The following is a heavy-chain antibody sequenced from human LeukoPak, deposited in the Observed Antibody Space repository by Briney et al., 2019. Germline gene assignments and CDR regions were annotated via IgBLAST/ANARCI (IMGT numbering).Heavy chain of an antibody. V-gene: IGHV4-34*01. D-gene: IGHD5/OR15-5a*01. CDR1: GGSFSGYY. Sequence: SETLSLTCAVYGGSFSGYYWSWIRQPPGKGLEWIGEINHSGSTNYNPSLKSRVTISVDTSKNQFSLKLSSVTAADTAVYYCASRGSIVSHFDYWGQGTLVTVSS. J-gene: IGHJ4*02. CDR2: INHSGST. CDR3: ASRGSIVSHFDY.